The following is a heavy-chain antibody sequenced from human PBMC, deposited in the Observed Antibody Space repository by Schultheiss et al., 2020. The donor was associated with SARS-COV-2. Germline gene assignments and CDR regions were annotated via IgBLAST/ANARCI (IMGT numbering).Heavy chain of an antibody. CDR2: VYHSGST. V-gene: IGHV4-39*07. J-gene: IGHJ6*02. CDR3: ARAGSVGCSSTSCSYGMDV. CDR1: GGSISSSSYY. D-gene: IGHD2-2*01. Sequence: SETLSLTCTVSGGSISSSSYYWGWIRQPPGKGLEWIGEVYHSGSTYYNPSLKSRVTISVDTSKNQFSLKLSSVTAADTAVYYCARAGSVGCSSTSCSYGMDVWGQGTTVTVSS.